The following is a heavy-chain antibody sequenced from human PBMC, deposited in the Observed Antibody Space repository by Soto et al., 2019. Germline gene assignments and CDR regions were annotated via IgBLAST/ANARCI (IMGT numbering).Heavy chain of an antibody. V-gene: IGHV1-18*01. J-gene: IGHJ6*02. D-gene: IGHD1-26*01. CDR2: ISAYKGNP. CDR3: ARDRALRLVGATGYYYYGMDV. CDR1: GYTFTSYG. Sequence: ASVKVSCKASGYTFTSYGISWVRQAPGQGLEWMGWISAYKGNPNYAQKLQGRVTMTTDASTGTAYMELRSLRSDDTAVYYCARDRALRLVGATGYYYYGMDVWGQGTTVTVSS.